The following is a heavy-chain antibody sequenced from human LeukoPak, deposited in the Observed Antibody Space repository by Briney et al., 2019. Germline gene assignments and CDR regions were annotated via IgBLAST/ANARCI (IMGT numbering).Heavy chain of an antibody. CDR1: GYSISSGYY. CDR2: IYHSGST. J-gene: IGHJ4*02. CDR3: ARQGTTGAFIIDY. Sequence: PSETLSLTCTVSGYSISSGYYWGWIRQPPGKGLEGIGSIYHSGSTYYSPSIKSRVTISVDTYKNQFSLKLSSVTAADTAVYYCARQGTTGAFIIDYWGQGTLVTVSS. V-gene: IGHV4-38-2*02. D-gene: IGHD1-7*01.